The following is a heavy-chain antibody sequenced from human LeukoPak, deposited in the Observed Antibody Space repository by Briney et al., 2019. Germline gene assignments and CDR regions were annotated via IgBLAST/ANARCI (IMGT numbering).Heavy chain of an antibody. CDR3: ARHGTGQKAFNI. CDR1: SGSISSYY. D-gene: IGHD1-14*01. Sequence: SETLSLTCTVSSGSISSYYWSWLRQPPGKGLEWIGQIYYSGGTIYNPSLKSRVTISVDTSKSQFSLKLSSVSAADTAAYYCARHGTGQKAFNIWGQGSMVTVSS. J-gene: IGHJ3*02. V-gene: IGHV4-59*08. CDR2: IYYSGGT.